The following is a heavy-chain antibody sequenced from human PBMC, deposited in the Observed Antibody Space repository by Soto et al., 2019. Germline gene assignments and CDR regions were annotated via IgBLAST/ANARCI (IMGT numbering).Heavy chain of an antibody. Sequence: GGSLRLSCAASGFTFSSYAMSWVRQAPGKGLEWVSAISGSGGSTYYADSVKGRFTISRDNSKNTLYLQMNSLRAEDTAVYYCAANVLRYFDRDDYWGQGTLVTVSS. CDR3: AANVLRYFDRDDY. CDR2: ISGSGGST. D-gene: IGHD3-9*01. J-gene: IGHJ4*02. CDR1: GFTFSSYA. V-gene: IGHV3-23*01.